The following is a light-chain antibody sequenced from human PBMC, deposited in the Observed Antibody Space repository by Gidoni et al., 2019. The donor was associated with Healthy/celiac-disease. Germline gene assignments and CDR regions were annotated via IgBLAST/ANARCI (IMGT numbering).Light chain of an antibody. CDR1: QSISSY. CDR3: QQSYSTPYT. V-gene: IGKV1-39*01. J-gene: IGKJ2*01. Sequence: DIQMTPSPSSLSAPVGDRVTITCRASQSISSYLNWYQQKPGKAPKLLIYAASSLQSGVPSRFSGSGSGTDFTLTISSLQPEDFATYYCQQSYSTPYTFGQXTKLEIK. CDR2: AAS.